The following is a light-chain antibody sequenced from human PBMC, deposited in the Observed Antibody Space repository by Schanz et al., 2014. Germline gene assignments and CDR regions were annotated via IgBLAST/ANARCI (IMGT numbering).Light chain of an antibody. CDR3: QQYNTWWT. V-gene: IGKV3-15*01. CDR2: GAS. CDR1: QNIFSN. Sequence: EMVMTQSPATLSVSPGERATLSCRASQNIFSNLAWYQQKSGQAPRLLIFGASTRATGIPARFSGSGSGTEFTLTISSVQSEDVAVDYCQQYNTWWTFGQGTKVDIK. J-gene: IGKJ1*01.